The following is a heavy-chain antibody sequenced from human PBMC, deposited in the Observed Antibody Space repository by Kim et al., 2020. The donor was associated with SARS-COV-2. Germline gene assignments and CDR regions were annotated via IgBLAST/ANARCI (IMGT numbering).Heavy chain of an antibody. J-gene: IGHJ6*02. V-gene: IGHV4-31*03. CDR3: ARDRMVRGADTVYYYGMDV. CDR1: GGSISSGGYY. D-gene: IGHD3-10*01. Sequence: SETLSLTCTVSGGSISSGGYYWSWIRQYPGKGLEWIGYIYYSGSTYYNPSLKSRVTISVDTSKNQFSLKLSSVTAADTAVYYCARDRMVRGADTVYYYGMDVWGQGTTVTVSS. CDR2: IYYSGST.